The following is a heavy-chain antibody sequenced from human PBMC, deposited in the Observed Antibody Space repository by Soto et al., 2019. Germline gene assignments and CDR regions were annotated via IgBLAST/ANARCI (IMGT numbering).Heavy chain of an antibody. CDR2: ISPTGEQR. CDR3: AKRYGSGSYRDFNSYYGMDI. J-gene: IGHJ6*02. CDR1: RFTFRNYG. V-gene: IGHV3-23*01. D-gene: IGHD3-10*01. Sequence: GSLRLSCAASRFTFRNYGMSWVRQGPGKGLEWVSGISPTGEQRFYVDSVKGRFFISRDNSQNTLSLEMSNLRADDTAVYYSAKRYGSGSYRDFNSYYGMDIWGQGTSVTVS.